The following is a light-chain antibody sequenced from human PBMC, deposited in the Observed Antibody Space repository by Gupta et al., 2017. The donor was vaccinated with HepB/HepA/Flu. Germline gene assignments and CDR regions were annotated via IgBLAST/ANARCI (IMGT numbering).Light chain of an antibody. V-gene: IGLV1-40*01. CDR1: SPNIGAGYD. J-gene: IGLJ1*01. CDR3: QSFDSSVSGSRV. Sequence: QSVLTQPPSVSGAPGQRVTISCTGSSPNIGAGYDVHWYQQLPGTAPKLLIYGNSNRPSGVPDRFSGSKSGTSASLAITGLQAEDESDYYCQSFDSSVSGSRVFGTGTKVTVL. CDR2: GNS.